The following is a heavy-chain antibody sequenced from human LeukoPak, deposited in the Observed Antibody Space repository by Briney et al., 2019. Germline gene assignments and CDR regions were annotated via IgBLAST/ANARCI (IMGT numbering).Heavy chain of an antibody. Sequence: GGSLRLSCAASGFTFSNFRMDWVRQASGKVLEWVSYISSTSRTIYYADSVKGRFTISRDNAKNSLYLQMNSLRDDDTAVYYCARDVSGYPYWGQGTLVTVSS. CDR2: ISSTSRTI. J-gene: IGHJ4*02. D-gene: IGHD5-12*01. CDR3: ARDVSGYPY. CDR1: GFTFSNFR. V-gene: IGHV3-48*02.